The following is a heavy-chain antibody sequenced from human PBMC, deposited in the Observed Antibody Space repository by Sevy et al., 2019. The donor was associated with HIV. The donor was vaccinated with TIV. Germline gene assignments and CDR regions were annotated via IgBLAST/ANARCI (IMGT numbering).Heavy chain of an antibody. CDR1: GFTFSDHY. D-gene: IGHD6-13*01. V-gene: IGHV3-72*01. J-gene: IGHJ4*02. CDR2: TRNKADGYTT. Sequence: GGSLRLSCVASGFTFSDHYMEWVRQAPGKGLEWIGRTRNKADGYTTEYAASVKGRSTISRDESKKSLYVQMNSLKAEDTAVYYCATHAGIAAAGRVFDYWGQGTLVTVSS. CDR3: ATHAGIAAAGRVFDY.